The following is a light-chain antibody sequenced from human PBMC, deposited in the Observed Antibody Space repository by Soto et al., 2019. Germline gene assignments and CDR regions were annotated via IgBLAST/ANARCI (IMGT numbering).Light chain of an antibody. Sequence: EIWMTQSPATLSVSPGERATLSCGASQSVSSKLAWYQQKPGQAPRLLIYGALTRATGIPARFSGSGSETEFTLTISSLKSEDFAAYYCQQYNNWRTLTFGGGTKVDI. CDR3: QQYNNWRTLT. V-gene: IGKV3-15*01. CDR1: QSVSSK. J-gene: IGKJ4*01. CDR2: GAL.